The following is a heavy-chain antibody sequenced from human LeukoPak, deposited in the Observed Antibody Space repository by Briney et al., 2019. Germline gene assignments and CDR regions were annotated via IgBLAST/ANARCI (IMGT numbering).Heavy chain of an antibody. Sequence: PSETLSLTCAVYGGSFSGYYWSWIRQPPGKGLEWIGEINHSGSTNYNPSLKSRVTISVDTSKNQFSLKLSSVTAADTAVYYCARGNSGYYFDPSGYYGDNYYYYMDVWGQGTLVAVSS. D-gene: IGHD3-22*01. CDR3: ARGNSGYYFDPSGYYGDNYYYYMDV. CDR1: GGSFSGYY. V-gene: IGHV4-34*01. J-gene: IGHJ6*03. CDR2: INHSGST.